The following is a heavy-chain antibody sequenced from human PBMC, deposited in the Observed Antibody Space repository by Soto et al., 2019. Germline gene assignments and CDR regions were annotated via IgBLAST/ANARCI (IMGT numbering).Heavy chain of an antibody. D-gene: IGHD6-13*01. J-gene: IGHJ4*02. V-gene: IGHV3-33*01. CDR3: ERWGYGNRLYY. CDR1: GFTFSSNG. CDR2: IWYDGSNK. Sequence: QVQLVESGGGVVQPWRSLSLSCAASGFTFSSNGMHWVRQAPGKGLEWVEVIWYDGSNKYYADSVKDRFTISRDNSNNLLYLQMNSLSAEDTAVYYCERWGYGNRLYYWGKGTLVTVS.